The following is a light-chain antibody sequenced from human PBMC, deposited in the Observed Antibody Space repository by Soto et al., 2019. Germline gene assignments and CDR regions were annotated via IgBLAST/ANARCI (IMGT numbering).Light chain of an antibody. Sequence: DIPLTQSPSSLSASVGDSVTITCRASEGISTYLAWYQQKPGKAPKLLIYAASTLQSGVPSRFSGSGSGTDFTLTISCLQSEDFATYYCQQYYSYPRTFGQGTKVDIK. CDR2: AAS. J-gene: IGKJ1*01. V-gene: IGKV1-9*01. CDR1: EGISTY. CDR3: QQYYSYPRT.